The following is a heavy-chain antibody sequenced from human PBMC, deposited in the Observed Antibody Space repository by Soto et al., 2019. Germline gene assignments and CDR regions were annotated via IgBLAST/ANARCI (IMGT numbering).Heavy chain of an antibody. D-gene: IGHD3-3*01. Sequence: GGSLRLSCAASGFTFSSYSMNWVRQAPGKGLEWVSSISSSISYIYYADSVKGRFTISRDNAKNSLYLQMNSLRAEDTAVYYCARARYYDFWSGYEHYYYYGMDVWGQGTTVTVSS. CDR3: ARARYYDFWSGYEHYYYYGMDV. CDR2: ISSSISYI. CDR1: GFTFSSYS. J-gene: IGHJ6*02. V-gene: IGHV3-21*01.